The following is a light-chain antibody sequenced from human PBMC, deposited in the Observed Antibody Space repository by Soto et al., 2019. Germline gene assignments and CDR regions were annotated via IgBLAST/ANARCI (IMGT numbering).Light chain of an antibody. CDR2: DAS. CDR1: QASGGF. CDR3: LQYDSYPYS. Sequence: DIPVTQSPSTLSASVGDRVTITCRASQASGGFLAWFQQKPGKAPKLLIYDASNLQTGVPRRFSGSQTGTEFTLTISGLQPDDYASYFCLQYDSYPYSFGQGTKVEIK. V-gene: IGKV1-5*01. J-gene: IGKJ2*01.